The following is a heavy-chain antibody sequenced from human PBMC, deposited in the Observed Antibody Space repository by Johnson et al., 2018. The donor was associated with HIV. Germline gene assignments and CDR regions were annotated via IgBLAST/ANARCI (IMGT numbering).Heavy chain of an antibody. D-gene: IGHD6-13*01. Sequence: QMLLVESGGGLVKPGGSLRLSCAASGFTFSSYAMHWVRQAPGKGLEWVAVISYDGSNKNYADSVKGRLTISRDNSKNTLHLQMNSLRAEDTAVYYCASSSSSWTSDPDDAFDIWGQGTMVTVSS. CDR2: ISYDGSNK. J-gene: IGHJ3*02. V-gene: IGHV3-30*14. CDR1: GFTFSSYA. CDR3: ASSSSSWTSDPDDAFDI.